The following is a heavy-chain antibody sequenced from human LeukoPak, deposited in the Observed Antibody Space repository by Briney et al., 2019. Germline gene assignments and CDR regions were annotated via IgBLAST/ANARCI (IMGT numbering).Heavy chain of an antibody. J-gene: IGHJ4*02. Sequence: SETLSLTCTVSGGSISSYYWSWIRQPPGKGLEWIGYIYYSGSTNYNPSLKSRVTISVDTSKNQFSLKLSSVTAADTAVYYCARDRRDYYDSSGYSHDYWGQGTLVTVSS. CDR2: IYYSGST. CDR3: ARDRRDYYDSSGYSHDY. D-gene: IGHD3-22*01. CDR1: GGSISSYY. V-gene: IGHV4-59*01.